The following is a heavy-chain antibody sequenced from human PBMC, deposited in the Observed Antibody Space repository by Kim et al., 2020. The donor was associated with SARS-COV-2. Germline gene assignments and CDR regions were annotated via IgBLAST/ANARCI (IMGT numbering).Heavy chain of an antibody. CDR3: ARGFGYGDLNLDY. D-gene: IGHD4-17*01. V-gene: IGHV3-53*01. J-gene: IGHJ4*02. Sequence: YAGSVKGRFTISRDNSKNTLYLQMNSLRAEDTAVYYCARGFGYGDLNLDYWGQGTLVTVSS.